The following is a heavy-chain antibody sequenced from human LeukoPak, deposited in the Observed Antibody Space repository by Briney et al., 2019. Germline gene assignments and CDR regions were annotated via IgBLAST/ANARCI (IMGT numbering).Heavy chain of an antibody. D-gene: IGHD5-18*01. V-gene: IGHV1-2*06. J-gene: IGHJ3*02. CDR3: ARESGYSYGVDAFDI. CDR2: INPNSGGT. CDR1: GYTFTGYY. Sequence: ASVKVSCKASGYTFTGYYMHWVRQAPGQGLEWMGRINPNSGGTNYAQKFQGRVTMTRDTSISTAYMELSRLRSDDTAVYYCARESGYSYGVDAFDIWGQGTMVTVSP.